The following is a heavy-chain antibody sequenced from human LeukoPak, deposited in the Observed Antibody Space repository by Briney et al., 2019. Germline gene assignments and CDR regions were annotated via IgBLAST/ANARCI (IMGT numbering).Heavy chain of an antibody. D-gene: IGHD3-10*01. CDR2: ISDSGGST. CDR3: AKVPYSDYGSGRPPFMDV. CDR1: GFTFSSYA. V-gene: IGHV3-23*01. J-gene: IGHJ6*02. Sequence: GGSLRLSCAASGFTFSSYAMSWVRQALGQGLGWVSTISDSGGSTYYADSVKGRFTISRDNSKNTLYLEMNSLRAEDTAVYYCAKVPYSDYGSGRPPFMDVWGQGTTVAISS.